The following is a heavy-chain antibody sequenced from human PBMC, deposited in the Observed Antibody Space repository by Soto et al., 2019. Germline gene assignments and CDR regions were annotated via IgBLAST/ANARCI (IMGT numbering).Heavy chain of an antibody. CDR2: IWYDGSHT. J-gene: IGHJ6*02. V-gene: IGHV3-33*01. CDR1: GFIFKHHA. Sequence: QVQLVESGGGVVQPGRSLRLSCAASGFIFKHHAMHWVRQAAGKGLEWVAQIWYDGSHTYYTDSVKGRFTISRENLKDMVYLQMDSLSAEDTAVYYCARDGQQLAPYAMDVWGQGTTVTVSS. CDR3: ARDGQQLAPYAMDV. D-gene: IGHD1-1*01.